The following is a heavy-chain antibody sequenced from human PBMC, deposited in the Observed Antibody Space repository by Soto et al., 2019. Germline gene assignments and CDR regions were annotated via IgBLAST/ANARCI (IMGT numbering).Heavy chain of an antibody. Sequence: PGGSLRLSCAASGFIFSGSAIHWVRQASGKGLEWVGRIRSRANNFATSSAASVKGRFTFSRDDSKNTAYLQMNTLKPEDTAAYYCARGQGAAIGDYYYHGMDVWGQGTTVTV. V-gene: IGHV3-73*01. CDR3: ARGQGAAIGDYYYHGMDV. CDR1: GFIFSGSA. J-gene: IGHJ6*02. CDR2: IRSRANNFAT. D-gene: IGHD2-2*02.